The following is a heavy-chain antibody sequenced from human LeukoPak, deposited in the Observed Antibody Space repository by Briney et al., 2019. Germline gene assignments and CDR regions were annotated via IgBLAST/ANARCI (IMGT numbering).Heavy chain of an antibody. J-gene: IGHJ4*02. CDR3: AREGSYDSSGYYCDY. V-gene: IGHV3-53*01. D-gene: IGHD3-22*01. CDR2: IYSGGST. CDR1: GFTVSSNY. Sequence: PGGSLRLSCAAPGFTVSSNYMSWVRQAPGKGLEWVSVIYSGGSTYYADSVKGRFTISRDNSKNTLYLQMNSLRAEDTAVYYCAREGSYDSSGYYCDYWGQGTLVTVSS.